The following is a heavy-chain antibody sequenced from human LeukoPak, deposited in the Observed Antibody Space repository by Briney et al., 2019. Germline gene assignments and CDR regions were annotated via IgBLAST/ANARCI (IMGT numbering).Heavy chain of an antibody. Sequence: SETLSLTCTVSGGSISNYYWSWIRQPAGKGLEWIGRIYTSGSTNYNPSLKSRVTMSVDTSKNQFSLKLSSVTAADTAVYYCAGSSSWSHFDYWGQGTLVTVSS. J-gene: IGHJ4*02. CDR1: GGSISNYY. V-gene: IGHV4-4*07. CDR3: AGSSSWSHFDY. CDR2: IYTSGST. D-gene: IGHD6-13*01.